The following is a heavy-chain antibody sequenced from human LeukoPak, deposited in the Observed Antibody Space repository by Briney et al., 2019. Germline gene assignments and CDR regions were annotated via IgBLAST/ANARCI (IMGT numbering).Heavy chain of an antibody. Sequence: ASVKVSCKASGYTFTSYDINWVRQATGQGLEWMGWMNPNSGNTGYAQKFQGRVTMTRNTSISTAYMELSSLRSEDTAVYYCARGSSWYHGPAWFDPWGQGTLVTVSS. V-gene: IGHV1-8*01. CDR1: GYTFTSYD. CDR3: ARGSSWYHGPAWFDP. D-gene: IGHD6-13*01. CDR2: MNPNSGNT. J-gene: IGHJ5*02.